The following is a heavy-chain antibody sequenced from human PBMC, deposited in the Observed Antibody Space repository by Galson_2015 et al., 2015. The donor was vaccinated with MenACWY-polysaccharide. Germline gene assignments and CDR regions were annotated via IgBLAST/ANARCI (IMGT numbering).Heavy chain of an antibody. V-gene: IGHV1-69*06. CDR2: IIPIFGTA. CDR1: GGTFSSYA. CDR3: ARDALTIFGRYFDY. D-gene: IGHD3-3*01. J-gene: IGHJ4*02. Sequence: SVKVSCKASGGTFSSYAISWVRQAPGQGLEWMGGIIPIFGTANYAQKFQGRVTITADKSTSTAYMELSSLRSEDTAVYYCARDALTIFGRYFDYWGQGTLVTVSS.